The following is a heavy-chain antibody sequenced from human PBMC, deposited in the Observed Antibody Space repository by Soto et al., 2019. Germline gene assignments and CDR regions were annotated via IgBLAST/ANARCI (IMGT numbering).Heavy chain of an antibody. D-gene: IGHD3-22*01. Sequence: EVKLLESGGRLVQPGGSLRLSCAASGVNFNIFAMNWVRQAPGKGLEWVSGISGGGVSTYYADSVKGRFTISRDNSKNTLYLQMNSLRPEDTAVYYCTKDPTSYDSRAQFDSWGQGTLVTVSS. CDR1: GVNFNIFA. CDR2: ISGGGVST. J-gene: IGHJ4*02. CDR3: TKDPTSYDSRAQFDS. V-gene: IGHV3-23*01.